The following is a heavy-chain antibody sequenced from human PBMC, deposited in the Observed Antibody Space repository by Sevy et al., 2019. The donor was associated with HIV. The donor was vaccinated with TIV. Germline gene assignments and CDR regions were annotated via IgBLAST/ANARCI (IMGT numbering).Heavy chain of an antibody. V-gene: IGHV3-7*01. CDR3: AREGSYDDDRYHYYYGIDV. Sequence: GGSLRLSCEASGFNFRSYWMSWVRQAPGKGLEWVASIYQDGTEKHYGDSLKGRFTISRDNAKNSLYLQVNSLAGEDTAVYYCAREGSYDDDRYHYYYGIDVWGQGTTVTVSS. J-gene: IGHJ6*02. D-gene: IGHD4-17*01. CDR2: IYQDGTEK. CDR1: GFNFRSYW.